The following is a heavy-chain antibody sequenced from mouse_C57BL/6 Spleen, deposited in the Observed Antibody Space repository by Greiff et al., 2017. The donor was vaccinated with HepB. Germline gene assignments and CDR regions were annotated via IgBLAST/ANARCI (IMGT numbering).Heavy chain of an antibody. D-gene: IGHD2-1*01. CDR1: GFTFSDYY. V-gene: IGHV5-12*01. J-gene: IGHJ4*01. CDR3: ARGGAMGNYPYAMDY. CDR2: ISNGGGST. Sequence: DVMLVESGGGLVQPGGSLKLSCAASGFTFSDYYMYWVRQTPEKRLEWVAYISNGGGSTYYPDTVKGRFTISRDNAKNTLYLQMSRLKSEDTAMYYCARGGAMGNYPYAMDYWGQGTSVTVSS.